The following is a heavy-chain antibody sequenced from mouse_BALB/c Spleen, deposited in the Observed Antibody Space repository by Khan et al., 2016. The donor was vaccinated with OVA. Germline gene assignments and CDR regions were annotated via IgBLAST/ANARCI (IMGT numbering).Heavy chain of an antibody. V-gene: IGHV3-2*02. CDR3: ARTARIKY. D-gene: IGHD1-2*01. J-gene: IGHJ2*01. CDR2: ITYSGGP. CDR1: GYSFTSCGV. Sequence: QLQQSGPGLVKPSQSLYLTCTVTGYSFTSCGVCNLIRDLPGNKLEWMGYITYSGGPNYNPSFNSRISITLDTSKNQFFLQLNSVTTEDTATYYCARTARIKYWGQGTTLTVSS.